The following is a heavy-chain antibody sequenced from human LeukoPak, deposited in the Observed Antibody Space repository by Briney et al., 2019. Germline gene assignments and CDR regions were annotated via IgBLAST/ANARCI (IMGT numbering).Heavy chain of an antibody. V-gene: IGHV5-51*01. CDR3: ASHKTYSSDWALWFFDL. CDR2: IYPIDSDT. CDR1: GYTFTSYW. J-gene: IGHJ2*01. D-gene: IGHD6-19*01. Sequence: GESLKISCKGSGYTFTSYWIGWVRQMPGKGLEWMGIIYPIDSDTKYSPSFQGQVTISADKSISTAYLQWTSLKASDTAVYYCASHKTYSSDWALWFFDLWGRGTLVTVSS.